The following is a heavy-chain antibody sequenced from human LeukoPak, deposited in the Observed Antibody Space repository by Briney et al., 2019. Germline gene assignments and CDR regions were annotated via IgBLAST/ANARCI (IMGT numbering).Heavy chain of an antibody. CDR3: ASESFGVGAKGGSFDI. V-gene: IGHV4-59*01. J-gene: IGHJ3*02. D-gene: IGHD1-26*01. CDR2: IYYSGST. Sequence: PSETLSLTCTVSGGSISSYYWSWIRQPPGKGLEWIGYIYYSGSTNYNPSLKSRVTISVDTSKNQFSLKLSSVTAADTAVYYCASESFGVGAKGGSFDIWGQGTMVTVSS. CDR1: GGSISSYY.